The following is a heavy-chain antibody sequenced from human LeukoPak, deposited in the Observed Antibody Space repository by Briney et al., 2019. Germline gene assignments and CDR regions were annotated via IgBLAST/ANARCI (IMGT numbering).Heavy chain of an antibody. V-gene: IGHV3-74*03. CDR1: GFTFSSYR. J-gene: IGHJ5*02. CDR2: ISIDGSNT. CDR3: ARAAAGGNWFDP. D-gene: IGHD6-13*01. Sequence: GGSLRLSCAASGFTFSSYRMHWVRQVPGRGLVWVSRISIDGSNTKYADSVKGRFTISRDNAKNTLYLQMNSLRAEDTAVYYCARAAAGGNWFDPWGQGTLVTVSS.